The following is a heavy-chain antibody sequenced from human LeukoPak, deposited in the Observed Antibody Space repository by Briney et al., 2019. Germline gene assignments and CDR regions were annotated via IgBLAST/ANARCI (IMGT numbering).Heavy chain of an antibody. V-gene: IGHV4-30-4*01. CDR2: IYYSGST. D-gene: IGHD3-9*01. Sequence: SQTLSLTCTVSGGSIGSGDYYWSWIRQPPGKGLEWIGYIYYSGSTYYNPSLKSRVTISVDTSKNQLSLKLSSVTAADTAVYYCATGGDYDILTGYYTFAYWGQGTLATVSS. J-gene: IGHJ4*02. CDR3: ATGGDYDILTGYYTFAY. CDR1: GGSIGSGDYY.